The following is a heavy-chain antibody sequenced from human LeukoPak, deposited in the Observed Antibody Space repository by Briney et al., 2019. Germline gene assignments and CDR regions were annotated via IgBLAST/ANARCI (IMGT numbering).Heavy chain of an antibody. Sequence: HSGGSLRLSCAASGFTFSSYEMNWVRQAPGKGLEWVSYISSSGSTIYYADSVKGRFTISRDNAKNSLYLQMNSLRAEDTAVYYCARDCGIAAAEHYYYYMDVWGKGTTVTVSS. CDR3: ARDCGIAAAEHYYYYMDV. J-gene: IGHJ6*03. CDR2: ISSSGSTI. D-gene: IGHD6-13*01. CDR1: GFTFSSYE. V-gene: IGHV3-48*03.